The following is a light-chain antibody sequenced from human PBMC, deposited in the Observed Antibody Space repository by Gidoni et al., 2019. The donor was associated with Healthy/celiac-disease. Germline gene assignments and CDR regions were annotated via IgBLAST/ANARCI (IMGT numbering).Light chain of an antibody. J-gene: IGKJ1*01. Sequence: DIVMTQSPASLAVSLGERATINCNSSQSVLDSSNNKNYLAWYQQKPGQPPKLLIYWASTRESGVPDRFSGSGSGTDFTLTISSLQAEDVAVYYCQQYNSYPWTFGQGTKVEIK. V-gene: IGKV4-1*01. CDR2: WAS. CDR3: QQYNSYPWT. CDR1: QSVLDSSNNKNY.